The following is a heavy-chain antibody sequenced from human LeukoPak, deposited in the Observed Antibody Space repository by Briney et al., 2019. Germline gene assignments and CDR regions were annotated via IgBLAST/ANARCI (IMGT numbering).Heavy chain of an antibody. D-gene: IGHD3-22*01. J-gene: IGHJ4*02. CDR3: AREAVSFPQAYYYDSSGYPDY. V-gene: IGHV3-74*01. CDR1: GFTFSSYW. Sequence: GGSLRLSCAASGFTFSSYWMHWVRQAPGKGLVWVSRINSDGSSTSYADSVKGRFTISRDNAKNTLYLQMNSLRAEDTAVYYCAREAVSFPQAYYYDSSGYPDYWGQGTLVTVSS. CDR2: INSDGSST.